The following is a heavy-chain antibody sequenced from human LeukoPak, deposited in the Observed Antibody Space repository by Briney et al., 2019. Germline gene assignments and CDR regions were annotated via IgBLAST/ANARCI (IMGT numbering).Heavy chain of an antibody. D-gene: IGHD3-22*01. Sequence: ASVKVSCKASGYTFTSYYMHWVRQAPGQGLEWMGIINPSGGSTSYAQKFQGRVTMTRDTSTSTVYTELSSLRSEDAAVYYCARDRAYYYDSSGYTPVGEFDYWGQGTLVTVSS. J-gene: IGHJ4*02. CDR2: INPSGGST. CDR1: GYTFTSYY. CDR3: ARDRAYYYDSSGYTPVGEFDY. V-gene: IGHV1-46*01.